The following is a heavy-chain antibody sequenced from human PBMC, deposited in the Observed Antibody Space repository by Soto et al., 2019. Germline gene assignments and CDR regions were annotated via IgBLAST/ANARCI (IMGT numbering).Heavy chain of an antibody. CDR3: ARDGVSSTEYNWNYGTYFDY. CDR2: ISYDGNNK. J-gene: IGHJ4*02. Sequence: QVQLVESGGGVVQPGRSLRLSCAASGFTYSTYTMHWVRQAPGKGLEWVAVISYDGNNKFYADSVKGRFTISRDSTKQTLYLKMNRLRPDDTAMYYCARDGVSSTEYNWNYGTYFDYCGQGALVTVSS. CDR1: GFTYSTYT. D-gene: IGHD1-7*01. V-gene: IGHV3-30-3*01.